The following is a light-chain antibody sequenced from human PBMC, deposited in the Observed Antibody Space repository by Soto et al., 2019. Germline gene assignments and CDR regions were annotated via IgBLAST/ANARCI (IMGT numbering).Light chain of an antibody. Sequence: QSALTQPASVSGSPGQSITISCTGTSSDVGGYNYVSWYQQHPGKAPKLLIYEVTYRPSGVSNRFSGSKSGNTASLTISGLQAEDEADYFCGSYTTTDTYVFGTGTKLTVL. CDR3: GSYTTTDTYV. J-gene: IGLJ1*01. V-gene: IGLV2-14*03. CDR2: EVT. CDR1: SSDVGGYNY.